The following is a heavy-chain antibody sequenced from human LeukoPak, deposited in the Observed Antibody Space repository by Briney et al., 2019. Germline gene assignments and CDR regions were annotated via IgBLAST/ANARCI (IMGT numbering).Heavy chain of an antibody. J-gene: IGHJ4*02. CDR1: GGSISSGDYY. CDR2: IYNNGRT. CDR3: ARGRSSSWSSFDY. V-gene: IGHV4-30-4*01. Sequence: SETLSLTCTVSGGSISSGDYYWSWIRQPPGKGLEWIGYIYNNGRTYYNPSPKSRVTISVDTSKNLFSLKVSSVTAADAAVYYCARGRSSSWSSFDYWGQGTLVTVSS. D-gene: IGHD6-13*01.